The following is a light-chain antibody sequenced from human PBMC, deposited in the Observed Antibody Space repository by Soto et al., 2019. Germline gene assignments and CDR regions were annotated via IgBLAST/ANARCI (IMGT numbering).Light chain of an antibody. Sequence: QSVLTQPPSASGSPGQSVTISCTGTSSDIGGYNFVSWYQQHPGKAPKLIIYEVNKRPSGVHDRFSGSKSGNTASLTVSGLQVDDEGDYYCSTYAGTNNLGVFGGGTKLTVL. J-gene: IGLJ3*02. CDR2: EVN. CDR1: SSDIGGYNF. CDR3: STYAGTNNLGV. V-gene: IGLV2-8*01.